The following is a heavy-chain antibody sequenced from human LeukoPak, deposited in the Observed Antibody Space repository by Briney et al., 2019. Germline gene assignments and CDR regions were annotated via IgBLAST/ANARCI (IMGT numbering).Heavy chain of an antibody. CDR3: ARESDTAMTEFDY. Sequence: ASVKVSCKASGYTFTSYGISWVRQAPGQGLGWMGWISAYNGNTNYAQKLQGRVTMTTDTSTSTVYMELRSLRSDDTAVYYCARESDTAMTEFDYWGQGTLVTVSS. J-gene: IGHJ4*02. D-gene: IGHD5-18*01. CDR1: GYTFTSYG. V-gene: IGHV1-18*01. CDR2: ISAYNGNT.